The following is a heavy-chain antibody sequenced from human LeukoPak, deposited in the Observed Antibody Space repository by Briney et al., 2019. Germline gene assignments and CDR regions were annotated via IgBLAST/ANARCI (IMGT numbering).Heavy chain of an antibody. CDR1: GFTFSSYD. D-gene: IGHD3-10*01. V-gene: IGHV3-30*02. J-gene: IGHJ4*02. CDR2: IRYDGSNK. Sequence: GGSLRLSCAASGFTFSSYDMHWVRQAPGKGLEWVAFIRYDGSNKYYADSVKGRFTISRDNSKNTLYLQMNSLRAEDTAVYYCAKGLLWFGEFGDYWGQGTLVTVSS. CDR3: AKGLLWFGEFGDY.